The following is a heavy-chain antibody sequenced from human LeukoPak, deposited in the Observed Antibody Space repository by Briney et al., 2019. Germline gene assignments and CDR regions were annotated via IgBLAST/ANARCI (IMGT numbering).Heavy chain of an antibody. V-gene: IGHV3-33*01. D-gene: IGHD2-21*02. CDR3: ASAECGGDCRDAFDI. J-gene: IGHJ3*02. CDR2: IWYDGSNK. CDR1: GVTFSSYG. Sequence: PGGSLRLSCAATGVTFSSYGMHLVRQAPGKGLEWVAVIWYDGSNKYYADSVKGRFTISRDNSKNTLYLQMNSLRAEDTAVYYCASAECGGDCRDAFDIWGQGTMVTVSS.